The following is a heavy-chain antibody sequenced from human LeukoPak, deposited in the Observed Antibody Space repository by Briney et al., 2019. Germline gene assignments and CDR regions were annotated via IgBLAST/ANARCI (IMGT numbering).Heavy chain of an antibody. Sequence: GASVKVSCKASGYTFTGYYMHWVRQAPGQGLEWMGWINPNSGGTNYAQKFQGRVTMTRYTSISTAYMELSRLRSDDTAVYYCARDFGSRDYYMDVWGKGTTVTVSS. CDR3: ARDFGSRDYYMDV. D-gene: IGHD3-10*01. CDR2: INPNSGGT. J-gene: IGHJ6*03. CDR1: GYTFTGYY. V-gene: IGHV1-2*02.